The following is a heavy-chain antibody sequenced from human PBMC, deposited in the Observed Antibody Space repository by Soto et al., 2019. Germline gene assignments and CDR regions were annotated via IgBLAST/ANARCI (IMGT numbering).Heavy chain of an antibody. CDR3: AKALVRTSPLDV. CDR2: ISGSGDTT. J-gene: IGHJ6*02. V-gene: IGHV3-23*01. D-gene: IGHD2-8*01. Sequence: VSLRLSCAASGFTFSSYAMSWVRQAPGKGLEWVSAISGSGDTTYYADSVKGRFTISRDNSKNTLYLQMNSLRAEDTAVYYCAKALVRTSPLDVWGQGTTVTVSS. CDR1: GFTFSSYA.